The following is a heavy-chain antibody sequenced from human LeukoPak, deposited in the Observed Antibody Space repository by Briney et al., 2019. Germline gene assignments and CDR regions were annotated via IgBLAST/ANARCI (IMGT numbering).Heavy chain of an antibody. D-gene: IGHD6-13*01. V-gene: IGHV1-46*01. CDR2: INPSGGST. CDR1: GYTFTSYY. CDR3: ARDSRIATPPLGY. Sequence: ASVKVSCKASGYTFTSYYMHWVRQAPGQGLEWMGIINPSGGSTSYAQKFQGRVTMTRDTSISTAYMELSRLRSDDTAMYYCARDSRIATPPLGYWGQGTLVTVSS. J-gene: IGHJ4*02.